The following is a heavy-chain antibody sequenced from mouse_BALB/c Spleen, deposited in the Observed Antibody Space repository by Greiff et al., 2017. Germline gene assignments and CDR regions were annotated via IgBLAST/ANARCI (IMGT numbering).Heavy chain of an antibody. Sequence: QVQLKESGAELARPGASVKLSCKASGYTFTSYWMQWVKQRPGQGLEWIGAIYPGDGDTRYTQKFKGKATLTADKSSSTAYMQLSSLASEDSAVYYCAGYGTAFWGQGTTLTVSS. J-gene: IGHJ2*01. CDR2: IYPGDGDT. V-gene: IGHV1-87*01. CDR1: GYTFTSYW. CDR3: AGYGTAF. D-gene: IGHD2-10*02.